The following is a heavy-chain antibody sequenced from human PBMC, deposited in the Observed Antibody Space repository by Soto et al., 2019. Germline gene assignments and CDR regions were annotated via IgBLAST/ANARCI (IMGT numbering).Heavy chain of an antibody. J-gene: IGHJ4*02. D-gene: IGHD2-2*01. V-gene: IGHV4-4*02. CDR3: ARLSCYSTSCYLDY. CDR2: LYHGGST. Sequence: SETLSLTCAVSSDLFSSYNRWSWVRQPPVKGLEWIGELYHGGSTNYSPSLKGRVTISLDESKNQFSLELTSVTAADTAVYYCARLSCYSTSCYLDYWGQGTLVTVSS. CDR1: SDLFSSYNR.